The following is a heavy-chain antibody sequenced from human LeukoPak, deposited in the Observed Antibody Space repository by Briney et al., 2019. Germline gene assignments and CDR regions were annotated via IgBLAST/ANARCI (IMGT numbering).Heavy chain of an antibody. D-gene: IGHD6-13*01. Sequence: GGSLRLSCAASGFTFDDYAMHWVRQAPGKGLEWVSGISWNSGSIGYADSVKGRFTISRDNAKNSLYLQMNSLRAEDTALYYCAKELYSSSWYGRANDAFDIWGQGTMVTVSS. V-gene: IGHV3-9*01. J-gene: IGHJ3*02. CDR2: ISWNSGSI. CDR3: AKELYSSSWYGRANDAFDI. CDR1: GFTFDDYA.